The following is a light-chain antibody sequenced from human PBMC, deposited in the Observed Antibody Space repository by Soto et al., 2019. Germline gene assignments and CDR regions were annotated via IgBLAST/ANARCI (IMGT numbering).Light chain of an antibody. CDR3: HQRSNWPLT. V-gene: IGKV3-11*01. J-gene: IGKJ4*01. Sequence: EIVLTQSPATLSLSPGERATLSCRAGQSVSSYLAWYQQKPGQAPRLLIYDASNRATGIPARFSGSGSGTDFTLTISSLEPEDFAVYYCHQRSNWPLTFGGGTKVEIK. CDR2: DAS. CDR1: QSVSSY.